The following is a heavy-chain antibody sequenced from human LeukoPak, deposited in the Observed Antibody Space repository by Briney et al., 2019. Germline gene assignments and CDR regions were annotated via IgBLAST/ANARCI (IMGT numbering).Heavy chain of an antibody. V-gene: IGHV3-20*04. CDR3: AKEYYGGWGDD. CDR1: GFAFDDYG. D-gene: IGHD4-23*01. Sequence: PGGSLRLSCAASGFAFDDYGMSWVRQAPGKGLEWVSGINWNGGSIGYADSVKGRFTISRDNSKSTLYLQVNSLRAEDTALYYCAKEYYGGWGDDWGQGTLVTVSS. CDR2: INWNGGSI. J-gene: IGHJ4*02.